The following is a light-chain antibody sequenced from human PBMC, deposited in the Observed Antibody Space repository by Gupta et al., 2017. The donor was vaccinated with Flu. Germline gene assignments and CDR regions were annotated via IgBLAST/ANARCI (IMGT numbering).Light chain of an antibody. CDR1: QSIVSW. J-gene: IGKJ1*01. V-gene: IGKV1-5*03. CDR3: QEYESDSLT. Sequence: PSTRSASIGDRVTITCRASQSIVSWLAWYQQQPGKAPKLLIHKASTLDRGVPSRFSGSGSGTEFTLTISSLQPDDFATYFCQEYESDSLTFGQGTKVELK. CDR2: KAS.